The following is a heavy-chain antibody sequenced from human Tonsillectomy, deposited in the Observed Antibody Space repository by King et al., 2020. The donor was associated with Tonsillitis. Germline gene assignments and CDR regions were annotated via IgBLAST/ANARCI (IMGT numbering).Heavy chain of an antibody. CDR3: AGGGYSYGLGAFDI. J-gene: IGHJ3*02. V-gene: IGHV4-30-2*01. Sequence: QLQESGSRLVRPSQTLSLTCAVSGDSISSGGYSWSWIRQPPGKGLEWIGHIYQSGSTYYNPSLKRRVTISVDRSKNHFSLNLSSVTAADTAVYYCAGGGYSYGLGAFDIWGKGTVVTVSS. CDR2: IYQSGST. D-gene: IGHD5-18*01. CDR1: GDSISSGGYS.